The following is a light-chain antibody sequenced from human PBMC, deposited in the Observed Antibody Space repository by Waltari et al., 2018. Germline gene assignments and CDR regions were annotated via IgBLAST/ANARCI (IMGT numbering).Light chain of an antibody. Sequence: DIVMTQSPDVLAVSLGERATINGKSSQSVLYSSNNKTYLAWYQQKPGQPPKLLIYWASTRESGVPDRFSGSGSGTDFTLTISSLQAEDVAVYYCQQYYTTPFTFGPGTKVDIK. J-gene: IGKJ3*01. CDR1: QSVLYSSNNKTY. CDR3: QQYYTTPFT. CDR2: WAS. V-gene: IGKV4-1*01.